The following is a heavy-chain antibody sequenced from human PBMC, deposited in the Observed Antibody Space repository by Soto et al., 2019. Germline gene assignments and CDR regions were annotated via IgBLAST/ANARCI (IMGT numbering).Heavy chain of an antibody. V-gene: IGHV3-33*01. D-gene: IGHD3-3*01. CDR2: IWYDGNNK. J-gene: IGHJ4*02. Sequence: GGSLRLSCAASGFTFSSYGMHWVRQAPGKGLEWVAVIWYDGNNKYYTDSVKGRLTISRDNSKNTSYLQMNSLRGEDTAVYYCARGGTRNYDFWSGYSFDHWGQGTLVTVSS. CDR3: ARGGTRNYDFWSGYSFDH. CDR1: GFTFSSYG.